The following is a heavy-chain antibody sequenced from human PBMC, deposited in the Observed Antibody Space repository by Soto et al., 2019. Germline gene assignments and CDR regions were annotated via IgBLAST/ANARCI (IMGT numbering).Heavy chain of an antibody. CDR2: TYYRSKWYN. CDR1: GDSVSSNSAA. V-gene: IGHV6-1*01. D-gene: IGHD3-22*01. CDR3: AREYGMYYYDSSGSFDAFDI. Sequence: SQTLSLTCVISGDSVSSNSAAWNWIRQSPSRGLEWLGRTYYRSKWYNDYAVPVKSRITINPDTSKNQFSLQLNSVTPEDTAVYYCAREYGMYYYDSSGSFDAFDIWGQGTMVTVSS. J-gene: IGHJ3*02.